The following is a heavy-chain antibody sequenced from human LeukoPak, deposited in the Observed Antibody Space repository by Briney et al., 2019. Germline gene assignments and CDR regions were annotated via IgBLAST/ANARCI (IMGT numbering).Heavy chain of an antibody. V-gene: IGHV1-69*01. Sequence: GSSVKVSCKASGGTFSSYAISRVRQAPGQGLEWMGGIIPIFGTANYAQKFQGRVTITADESTSTAYMELSSLRSEDTAVYYCARGRSEGSGPDNAFDIWGQGTMVTVS. D-gene: IGHD3-10*01. CDR1: GGTFSSYA. J-gene: IGHJ3*02. CDR3: ARGRSEGSGPDNAFDI. CDR2: IIPIFGTA.